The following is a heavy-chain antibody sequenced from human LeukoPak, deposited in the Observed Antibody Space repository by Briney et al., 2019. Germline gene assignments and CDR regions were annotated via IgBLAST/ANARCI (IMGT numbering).Heavy chain of an antibody. CDR3: ARDLVGYSNGPALFDY. D-gene: IGHD6-19*01. V-gene: IGHV3-48*01. Sequence: QPGGSLRLSCAASGFTFITYTMNWVRQAPGKGLKGVSYISSSSNTIYYADSVKGRLTISRDNAKNSLYLQMNSLRAEDTAVYYCARDLVGYSNGPALFDYWGQGTLVTVSS. J-gene: IGHJ4*02. CDR2: ISSSSNTI. CDR1: GFTFITYT.